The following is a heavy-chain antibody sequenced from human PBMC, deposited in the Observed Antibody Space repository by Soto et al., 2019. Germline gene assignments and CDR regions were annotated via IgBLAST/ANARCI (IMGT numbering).Heavy chain of an antibody. CDR1: GYTFTSYG. J-gene: IGHJ5*02. CDR3: ARADMALGGFAP. V-gene: IGHV1-18*01. CDR2: ISAYNGNR. D-gene: IGHD3-10*01. Sequence: QVQLVQSGAEVKKPGASVKVSCKASGYTFTSYGISWVRQAPGQGLGWVGWISAYNGNRNYAQKLQGRVTMTTDTATSTAYMELRSLGSDDTAVYYCARADMALGGFAPWGQGTLVTVSS.